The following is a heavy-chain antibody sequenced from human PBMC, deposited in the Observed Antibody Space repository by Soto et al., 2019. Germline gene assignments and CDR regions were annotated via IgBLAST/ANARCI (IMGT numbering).Heavy chain of an antibody. J-gene: IGHJ6*02. Sequence: GGSLRLSCAASGFTFSSYGMHWVRQAPGKGLEWVAVISYDGSNKYYADSVKGRFTISRDNSKNTLYLQMNCLRAEDTAVYYCAKDLHSSSSIVYYYYYGMDVWGQGTTVTVSS. D-gene: IGHD6-6*01. CDR3: AKDLHSSSSIVYYYYYGMDV. V-gene: IGHV3-30*18. CDR1: GFTFSSYG. CDR2: ISYDGSNK.